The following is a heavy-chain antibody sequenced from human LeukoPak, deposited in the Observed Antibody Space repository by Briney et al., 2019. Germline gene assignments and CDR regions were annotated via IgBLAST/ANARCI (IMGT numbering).Heavy chain of an antibody. D-gene: IGHD3-22*01. CDR3: ARIPDDSSGYCTPYFDY. J-gene: IGHJ4*02. V-gene: IGHV2-70*01. Sequence: SGPALVKPTQTLTLTCTFSGFSLSTSGMCVSWIRQPPGKALEWLALIDWDDDKYYSTSLKTRLTISKDTSKNQVVLTMTNMDPEDTATYYCARIPDDSSGYCTPYFDYWGQGTLVTVSS. CDR1: GFSLSTSGMC. CDR2: IDWDDDK.